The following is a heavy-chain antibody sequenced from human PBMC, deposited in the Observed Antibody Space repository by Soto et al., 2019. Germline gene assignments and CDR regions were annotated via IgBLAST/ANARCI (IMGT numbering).Heavy chain of an antibody. CDR2: IYYSGMT. D-gene: IGHD5-18*01. V-gene: IGHV4-31*03. CDR1: GDSVSTGGYF. Sequence: SETLSLTCTVSGDSVSTGGYFWTWIRQHPGKDLEWIGNIYYSGMTYYNPSLRGRVSISLDPSESQFSLKLNSVTAADTAVYYCARDSSGPGYSYGKFDYWGQGALVTVSS. J-gene: IGHJ4*02. CDR3: ARDSSGPGYSYGKFDY.